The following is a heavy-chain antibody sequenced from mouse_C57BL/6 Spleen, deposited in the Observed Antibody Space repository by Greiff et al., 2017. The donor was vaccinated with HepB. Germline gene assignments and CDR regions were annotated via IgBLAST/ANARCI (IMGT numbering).Heavy chain of an antibody. CDR3: ARDDYGSAWFAY. J-gene: IGHJ3*01. CDR1: GYTFTSYT. Sequence: VQLQQSGAELARPGASVKMSCKASGYTFTSYTMHWVKQRPGQGLEWIGYINPSSGYTKYNQKFKDKATLTADKSSSTAYMQLSSLTSEDSAVYYCARDDYGSAWFAYWGQGTLVTVSA. D-gene: IGHD2-4*01. CDR2: INPSSGYT. V-gene: IGHV1-4*01.